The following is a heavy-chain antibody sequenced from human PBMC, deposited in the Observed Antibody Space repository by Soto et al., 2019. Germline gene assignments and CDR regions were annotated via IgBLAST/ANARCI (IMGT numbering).Heavy chain of an antibody. CDR1: GFTFSDYY. D-gene: IGHD6-6*01. CDR2: ISSGGSTI. Sequence: QVPLVESGGGLVKPGGSLRLSCAASGFTFSDYYMTWIRQAPGKGLEWVSCISSGGSTIHYADSVKGRFTISRDNAKNSLYLQMNSLRAEDTAVYYCARDTVAARSIIWFDPWGQGTLVTVSS. CDR3: ARDTVAARSIIWFDP. V-gene: IGHV3-11*01. J-gene: IGHJ5*02.